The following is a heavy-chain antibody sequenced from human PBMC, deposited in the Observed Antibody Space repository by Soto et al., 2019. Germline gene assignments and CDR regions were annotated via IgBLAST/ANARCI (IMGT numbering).Heavy chain of an antibody. J-gene: IGHJ5*02. V-gene: IGHV4-31*03. CDR1: GGSISSGGYY. D-gene: IGHD3-22*01. Sequence: SLTCTVSGGSISSGGYYWSWIRQHPGKGLEWIGYIYYSGSTYYNPSLKSRVTISVDTSKNQFSLKLSSVTAADTAVYYCARGIVVVENWFDPWGQGTLVTVSS. CDR2: IYYSGST. CDR3: ARGIVVVENWFDP.